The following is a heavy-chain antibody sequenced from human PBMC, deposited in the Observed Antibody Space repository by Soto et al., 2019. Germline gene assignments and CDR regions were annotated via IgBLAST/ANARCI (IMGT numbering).Heavy chain of an antibody. CDR1: GGSISSGGYY. V-gene: IGHV4-31*03. Sequence: QVQLQESGPGLVKPSQTLSLTCTVSGGSISSGGYYWSWIRQHPGKGLEWIGYIYYSGSTHYNPSLKSRVTISVDTSKNQFSLKLSSVTAADTAVYYCARDSGGGYWYFDLWGRGTLVTVSS. CDR3: ARDSGGGYWYFDL. J-gene: IGHJ2*01. D-gene: IGHD3-10*01. CDR2: IYYSGST.